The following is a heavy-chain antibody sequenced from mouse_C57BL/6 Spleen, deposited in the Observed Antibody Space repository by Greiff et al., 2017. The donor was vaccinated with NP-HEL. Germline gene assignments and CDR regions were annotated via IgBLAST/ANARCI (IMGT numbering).Heavy chain of an antibody. Sequence: EVKLQESGPGMVKPSQSLSLTCTVTGYSITSGYDWHWIRHFPGNKLEWMGYISYSGSTNYNPSLKSRISITHDTSKNHFFLKLNSVTTEDTATYYCARDAGYGNYGFAYWGQGTLVTVSA. V-gene: IGHV3-1*01. D-gene: IGHD2-1*01. J-gene: IGHJ3*01. CDR3: ARDAGYGNYGFAY. CDR1: GYSITSGYD. CDR2: ISYSGST.